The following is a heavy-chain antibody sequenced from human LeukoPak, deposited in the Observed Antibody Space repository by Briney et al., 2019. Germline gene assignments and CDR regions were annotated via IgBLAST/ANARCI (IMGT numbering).Heavy chain of an antibody. CDR3: ARRRGGTSWSDS. V-gene: IGHV4-39*01. CDR2: AHHTGST. Sequence: SETLSLTCTVFGGSLNSGNYYWGWIRQPPGKGLEWIGNAHHTGSTYYSPSLKSRVTISVETSKNQFSLQLNSVTAADTAVYFCARRRGGTSWSDSWGQGTLVTVSS. CDR1: GGSLNSGNYY. J-gene: IGHJ5*01. D-gene: IGHD3-10*01.